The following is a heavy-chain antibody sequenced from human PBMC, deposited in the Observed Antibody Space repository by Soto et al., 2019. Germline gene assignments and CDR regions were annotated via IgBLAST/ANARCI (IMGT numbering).Heavy chain of an antibody. CDR1: GFTVSSNY. Sequence: EVQLVETGGGLIQPGGSLRLTCAASGFTVSSNYMSWVRQAPGKGLEWVSVIYSGGSTYYADSVKGRFTISRDNSKNTLYLQMNSLRAEDTAVYYCARAIRELLDFDYWGQGTLVTVSS. CDR3: ARAIRELLDFDY. V-gene: IGHV3-53*02. CDR2: IYSGGST. J-gene: IGHJ4*02. D-gene: IGHD1-26*01.